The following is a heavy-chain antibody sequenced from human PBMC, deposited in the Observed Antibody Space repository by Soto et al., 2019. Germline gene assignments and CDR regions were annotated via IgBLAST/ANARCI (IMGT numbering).Heavy chain of an antibody. CDR2: ISSSSSTI. D-gene: IGHD3-3*01. CDR1: LFTFSSYG. CDR3: ARDEYYDFWSGSPLYYYYGMDV. J-gene: IGHJ6*02. Sequence: SLRVSCSASLFTFSSYGMNWVLHSPVKWLECVAYISSSSSTIYYADSVKGRFTISRDNAKNSLYLQMNSLREEDTAVYYCARDEYYDFWSGSPLYYYYGMDVWGQGTTVTVSS. V-gene: IGHV3-48*02.